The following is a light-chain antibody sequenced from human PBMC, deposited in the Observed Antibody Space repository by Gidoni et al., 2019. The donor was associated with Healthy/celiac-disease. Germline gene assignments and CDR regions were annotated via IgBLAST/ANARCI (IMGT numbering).Light chain of an antibody. CDR1: QSVSSN. CDR3: QQYNNWPPWT. CDR2: GAS. Sequence: IVITPSPATLSVSPGERATLSCRASQSVSSNLAWYQQKPGQAPRLLIYGASTRATGIPARFRGSGSGTEFTLTISSLQSEDFSVYYCQQYNNWPPWTFGQGTKVEIK. J-gene: IGKJ1*01. V-gene: IGKV3-15*01.